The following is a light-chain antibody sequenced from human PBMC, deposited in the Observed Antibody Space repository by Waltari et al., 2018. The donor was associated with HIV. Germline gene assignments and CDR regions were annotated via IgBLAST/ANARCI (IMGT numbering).Light chain of an antibody. CDR2: SNN. J-gene: IGLJ3*02. Sequence: QSVLTQPPSASGTPGQRVTISCSGSSSNIGANTVNWYQRLPGTAPKLLIYSNNQRPSGVPARFSGSKSGTSASLAISGLQSDDGADYYCAAWDDSLNGGWMFGGGTKLTVL. V-gene: IGLV1-44*01. CDR3: AAWDDSLNGGWM. CDR1: SSNIGANT.